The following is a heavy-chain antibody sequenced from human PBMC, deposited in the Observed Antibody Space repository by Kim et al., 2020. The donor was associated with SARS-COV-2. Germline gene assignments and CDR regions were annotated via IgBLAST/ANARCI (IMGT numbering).Heavy chain of an antibody. Sequence: YANAAKGRFTVSRDNIRNTLDRQMNSLTAEDTALYFCAKDHPSSGWPTFDSWGQGTLVTVSS. V-gene: IGHV3-23*01. CDR3: AKDHPSSGWPTFDS. J-gene: IGHJ4*02. D-gene: IGHD6-19*01.